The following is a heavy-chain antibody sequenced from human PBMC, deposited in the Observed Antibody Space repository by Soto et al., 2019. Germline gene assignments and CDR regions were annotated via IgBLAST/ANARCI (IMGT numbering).Heavy chain of an antibody. Sequence: ASVKVSCKASGYTFTSYALHWVRQAPGQRLEWMGWINAGNGNTKYSQKFQGRVTITRDTSASTAYMELSSLRSEDTAVYYCASSFTVPAVIGYWGQGSLVIVSS. CDR1: GYTFTSYA. CDR3: ASSFTVPAVIGY. V-gene: IGHV1-3*01. CDR2: INAGNGNT. D-gene: IGHD2-2*02. J-gene: IGHJ4*02.